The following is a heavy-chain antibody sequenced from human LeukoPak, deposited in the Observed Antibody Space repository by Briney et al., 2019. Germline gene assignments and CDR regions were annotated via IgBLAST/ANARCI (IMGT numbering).Heavy chain of an antibody. Sequence: GGSLRLSCTASGFSFIDYWMSWVRQAPGKGLEWVSAISGSGNSPYYADSVKGRFTISRDNSKNTLYLQMNSLRAEDTAVYYCAKMVPISGRPREGFDYWGPGTLVTVSS. V-gene: IGHV3-23*01. J-gene: IGHJ4*02. CDR3: AKMVPISGRPREGFDY. CDR2: ISGSGNSP. CDR1: GFSFIDYW. D-gene: IGHD1-26*01.